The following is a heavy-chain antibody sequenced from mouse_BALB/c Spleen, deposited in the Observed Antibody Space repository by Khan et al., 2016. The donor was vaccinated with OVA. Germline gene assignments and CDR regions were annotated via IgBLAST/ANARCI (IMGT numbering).Heavy chain of an antibody. Sequence: VELVESGPGLVAPSQSLSITCTVSGFSLTSYGVNWVRRPPGKGLEWLGVIWGDGSTNYHSALISRLSFIKDNSKSQVFLKLNSLQTDDTATYYCAKWGDGSNYAMDYWGQGTSVTVSS. V-gene: IGHV2-3*01. CDR2: IWGDGST. D-gene: IGHD2-3*01. CDR3: AKWGDGSNYAMDY. CDR1: GFSLTSYG. J-gene: IGHJ4*01.